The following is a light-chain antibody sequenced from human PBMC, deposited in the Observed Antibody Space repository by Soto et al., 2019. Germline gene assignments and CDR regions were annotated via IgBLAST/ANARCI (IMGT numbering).Light chain of an antibody. CDR3: QKRSTWPRTWT. V-gene: IGKV3-11*01. J-gene: IGKJ1*01. Sequence: EIVLTQSPATLSLSPGERATLSCRASQSVSSYLAWYQQKPGQAPRLLIYDASNRATGIPARFSGSGSGTVFTLTIRSLEPEDFAVYYCQKRSTWPRTWTFGQGTKVEIK. CDR1: QSVSSY. CDR2: DAS.